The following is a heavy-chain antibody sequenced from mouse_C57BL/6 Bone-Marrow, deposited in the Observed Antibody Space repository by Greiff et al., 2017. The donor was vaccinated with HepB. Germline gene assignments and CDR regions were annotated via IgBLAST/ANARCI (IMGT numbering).Heavy chain of an antibody. CDR3: TPYDYGMAY. D-gene: IGHD1-1*01. V-gene: IGHV14-4*01. CDR1: GFNIKDDY. CDR2: IDPENGDT. Sequence: VQLQQSGAELVRPGASVKLSCTASGFNIKDDYMHWVKQRPEQGLEWIGWIDPENGDTEYASKFQGKATITADTSSNTAYLQLSSLTSEDTAVYYCTPYDYGMAYWGQGTLVTVSA. J-gene: IGHJ3*01.